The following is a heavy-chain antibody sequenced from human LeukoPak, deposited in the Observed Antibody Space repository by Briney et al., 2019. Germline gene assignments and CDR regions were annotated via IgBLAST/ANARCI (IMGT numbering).Heavy chain of an antibody. D-gene: IGHD3-16*01. CDR2: ISNSGNYA. J-gene: IGHJ3*02. V-gene: IGHV3-21*05. CDR1: GFTLSSYS. CDR3: AREGSGLFGIDI. Sequence: GGSLRLSCAASGFTLSSYSMNWVRQAPGKGLEWISYISNSGNYAKYADSVKGRFTIYRDNAKNSVFLQMNSLRADDTAVYYCAREGSGLFGIDIWGQGTMVTVSS.